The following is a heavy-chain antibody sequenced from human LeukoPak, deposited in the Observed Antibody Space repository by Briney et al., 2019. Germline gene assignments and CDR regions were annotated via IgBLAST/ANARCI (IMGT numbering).Heavy chain of an antibody. CDR1: GFTFSSYE. Sequence: PGGSLRLSCAASGFTFSSYEMSWVRQAPGKGLEWVSAISGSGGSTYYADSVKGRFTISRDNSKNTLYLQMNSLRAEDTAVYYCAKDRKGYSSQDYWGQGTLVTVSS. CDR2: ISGSGGST. J-gene: IGHJ4*02. D-gene: IGHD6-19*01. CDR3: AKDRKGYSSQDY. V-gene: IGHV3-23*01.